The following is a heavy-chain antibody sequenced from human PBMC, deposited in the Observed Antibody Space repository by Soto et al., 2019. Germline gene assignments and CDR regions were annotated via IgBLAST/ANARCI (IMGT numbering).Heavy chain of an antibody. CDR3: ARHIVLMVYAMRSWFDP. Sequence: QVQLVQSGAEVKKPGASVKVSCKASGYTFTSCGISWVRQAPGQGLEWMGWISAYNGNTNYAQKLQGRVTMTTDTSTSTAYMELRSLRSDDTAVYYCARHIVLMVYAMRSWFDPWGQGTLVTVSS. CDR1: GYTFTSCG. CDR2: ISAYNGNT. J-gene: IGHJ5*02. D-gene: IGHD2-8*01. V-gene: IGHV1-18*01.